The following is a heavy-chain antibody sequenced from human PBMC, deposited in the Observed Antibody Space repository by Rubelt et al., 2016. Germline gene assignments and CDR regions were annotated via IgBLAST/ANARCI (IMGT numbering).Heavy chain of an antibody. Sequence: QMQLQESGPGLVKPSETLSLTCTVSGDSISSSRYFWGWIRQPPGKGLEWIGSISYSGSTYYNPSLKSRVTISVDTTRNQFSLNLRPVTAAETAVYYCARDSSPCGGDCWNDVVDSWGQGTMVIVSS. CDR1: GDSISSSRYF. CDR2: ISYSGST. CDR3: ARDSSPCGGDCWNDVVDS. V-gene: IGHV4-39*02. D-gene: IGHD2-21*02. J-gene: IGHJ3*02.